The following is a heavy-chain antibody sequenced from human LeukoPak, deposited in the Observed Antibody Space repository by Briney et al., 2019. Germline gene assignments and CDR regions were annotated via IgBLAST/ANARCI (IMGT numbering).Heavy chain of an antibody. D-gene: IGHD3-10*01. Sequence: TGGSLRLSCAASGFTVSTNYMSWVRQAPGKGLEWGSVIYSDGRKYYADSAKGRFTISRDNSKNTLYLQMNSLRAEDTAVYYCARDSGRFDVFYLWGQGTMVTVSS. CDR1: GFTVSTNY. V-gene: IGHV3-53*01. CDR2: IYSDGRK. J-gene: IGHJ3*01. CDR3: ARDSGRFDVFYL.